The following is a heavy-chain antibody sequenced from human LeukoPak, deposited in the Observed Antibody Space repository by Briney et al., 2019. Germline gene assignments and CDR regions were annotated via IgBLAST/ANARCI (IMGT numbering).Heavy chain of an antibody. CDR2: ISGSGSST. D-gene: IGHD3-22*01. CDR1: GFPFRSYV. CDR3: AKDLLYDSSGYFDY. V-gene: IGHV3-23*01. Sequence: GGSLRLSCAASGFPFRSYVMTWVRQAPGKGLEWVSAISGSGSSTYYADSVKGRLTISRDNSENTLYLQMNSLRAEDTAVYYCAKDLLYDSSGYFDYWGQGTLVTVSS. J-gene: IGHJ4*02.